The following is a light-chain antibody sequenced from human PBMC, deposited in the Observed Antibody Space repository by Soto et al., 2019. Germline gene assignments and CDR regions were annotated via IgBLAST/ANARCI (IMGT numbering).Light chain of an antibody. Sequence: DIVLTQSPDSLAVSLGERATINCKSSQSGVYSPSNHNYLAWYQQKPGQPPKLITYCAATRKSGVPDRFSGSGSDTDFTLTISSLQAEDVAVYYCQQYCSTPLTFGQGTKVEIK. J-gene: IGKJ1*01. V-gene: IGKV4-1*01. CDR3: QQYCSTPLT. CDR1: QSGVYSPSNHNY. CDR2: CAA.